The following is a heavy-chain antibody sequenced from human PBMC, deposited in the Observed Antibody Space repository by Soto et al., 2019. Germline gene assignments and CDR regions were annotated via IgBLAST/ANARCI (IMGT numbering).Heavy chain of an antibody. Sequence: SETLSLTCTVSGGSIITYSWNWIRQAPGKGLEWIGYIYYSGSTNYNPSLKSRVTISIDTSMNQFSLKLSSVTAADTAVYFCARRVLTAVQISSDNWFDPGGQGTLVT. CDR2: IYYSGST. CDR3: ARRVLTAVQISSDNWFDP. CDR1: GGSIITYS. V-gene: IGHV4-59*01. D-gene: IGHD1-20*01. J-gene: IGHJ5*02.